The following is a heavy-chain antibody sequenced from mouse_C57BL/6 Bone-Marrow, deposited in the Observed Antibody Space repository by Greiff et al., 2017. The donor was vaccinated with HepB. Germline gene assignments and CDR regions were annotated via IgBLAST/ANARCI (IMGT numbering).Heavy chain of an antibody. CDR2: INPSNGGT. CDR1: GYTFTSYW. Sequence: VKLMESGTELVKPGASVKLSCKASGYTFTSYWMHWVKQRPGQGLEWIGNINPSNGGTNYNEKFKSKATLTVDKSSSTAYMQLSSLTSEDSAVYYCARYGHGAMDYWGQGTSVTVSS. J-gene: IGHJ4*01. D-gene: IGHD1-1*02. CDR3: ARYGHGAMDY. V-gene: IGHV1-53*01.